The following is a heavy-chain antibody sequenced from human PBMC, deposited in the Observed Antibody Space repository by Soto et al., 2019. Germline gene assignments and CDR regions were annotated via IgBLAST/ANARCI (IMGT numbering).Heavy chain of an antibody. CDR3: ARHRRVQSIAAATLN. V-gene: IGHV4-39*01. CDR2: IYYSGST. D-gene: IGHD6-13*01. CDR1: GGSISSSSYY. J-gene: IGHJ4*02. Sequence: PSETLSLTCTVSGGSISSSSYYWGWIRQPPGKGLEWIGSIYYSGSTYYNPSLKSRVTISVDTSKNQFSLKLSSVTAADTAVYYCARHRRVQSIAAATLNWGQGTLVTVSS.